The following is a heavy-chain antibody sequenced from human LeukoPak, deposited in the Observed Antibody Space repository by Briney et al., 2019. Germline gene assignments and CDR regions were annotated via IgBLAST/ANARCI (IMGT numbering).Heavy chain of an antibody. Sequence: SETLSLTCTVSGGSISTSSYFWGWIRQPPGKGLEWIGSIYYSGITFYNPSLKSRLTISVDTSKNQFSLKLTSVTAADTAVYYCARPLDTTFFNGFDIWGQGTMVTVSS. J-gene: IGHJ3*02. D-gene: IGHD2/OR15-2a*01. CDR3: ARPLDTTFFNGFDI. V-gene: IGHV4-39*01. CDR1: GGSISTSSYF. CDR2: IYYSGIT.